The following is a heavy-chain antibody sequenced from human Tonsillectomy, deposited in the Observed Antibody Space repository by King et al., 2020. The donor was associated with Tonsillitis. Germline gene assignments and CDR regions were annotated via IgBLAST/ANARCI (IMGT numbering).Heavy chain of an antibody. D-gene: IGHD2-2*01. CDR2: IDPSDSYT. J-gene: IGHJ6*02. CDR1: GYSFTNYW. V-gene: IGHV5-10-1*03. CDR3: ARLLPAAMKIYYYGMDV. Sequence: EVQLVESGAEVKKPGESLRISCKGSGYSFTNYWISWVRQMPGKGLEWMGRIDPSDSYTNYSPSFQGHVTISAVKSISTASLQWSSLKASDTAMYYCARLLPAAMKIYYYGMDVWGQGTTVTVSS.